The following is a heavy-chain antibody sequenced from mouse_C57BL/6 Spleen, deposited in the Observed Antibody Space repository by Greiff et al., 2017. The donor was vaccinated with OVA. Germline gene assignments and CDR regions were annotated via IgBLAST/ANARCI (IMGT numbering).Heavy chain of an antibody. V-gene: IGHV1-26*01. D-gene: IGHD6-1*02. CDR2: INPNNGGT. CDR3: ARRELRVSHWYFDV. CDR1: GYTFTDYY. J-gene: IGHJ1*03. Sequence: VQLQQSGPELVKPGASVKISCKASGYTFTDYYMNWVKQSHGKSLEWIGDINPNNGGTSYNQKFKGKATLTVDKSSCTAYMELRSLTSDDSAVYYCARRELRVSHWYFDVWGTGTTGTVSS.